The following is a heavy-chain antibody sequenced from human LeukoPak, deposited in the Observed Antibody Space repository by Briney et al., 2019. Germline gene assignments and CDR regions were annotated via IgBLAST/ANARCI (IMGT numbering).Heavy chain of an antibody. CDR2: IKQDGSNK. CDR3: AREGPRGNSQFDY. D-gene: IGHD2/OR15-2a*01. J-gene: IGHJ4*02. V-gene: IGHV3-7*01. Sequence: PGGSLRLSCAASGFTFSSYWMSWVRQAPGKGLEWVANIKQDGSNKYYTDSVKGRLTISRDNSKNTLYLQMNSLRAEDTAIYYCAREGPRGNSQFDYWGQGTLVTVSS. CDR1: GFTFSSYW.